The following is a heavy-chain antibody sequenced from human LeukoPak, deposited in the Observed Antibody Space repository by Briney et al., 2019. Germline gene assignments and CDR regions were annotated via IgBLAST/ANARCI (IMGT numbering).Heavy chain of an antibody. CDR1: GYSFTNYW. J-gene: IGHJ4*02. D-gene: IGHD3-16*02. CDR3: ARRDDYDYVWGSYRYDY. Sequence: GESLKISCKGSGYSFTNYWIGWVRQMPGKGLEWMGIIYPGDSDTRYSPSFQGQVTISADRSINTAFLQWSSLQASDTAMYYCARRDDYDYVWGSYRYDYWGQGTLVTVPS. CDR2: IYPGDSDT. V-gene: IGHV5-51*01.